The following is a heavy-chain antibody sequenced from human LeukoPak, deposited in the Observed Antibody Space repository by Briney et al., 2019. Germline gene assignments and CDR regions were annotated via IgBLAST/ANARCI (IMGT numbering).Heavy chain of an antibody. J-gene: IGHJ4*02. Sequence: PSETLSLTCAVSGASISSSHWWSWVRQPPRKGREWIGEIYHGGSTNCNPSLKGRVTISVDRSNNQFSLRLTSVTAADTAVYYCARGEEHGSGTVHFDYWGQGTLVTVSS. CDR2: IYHGGST. V-gene: IGHV4-4*02. CDR3: ARGEEHGSGTVHFDY. D-gene: IGHD3-10*01. CDR1: GASISSSHW.